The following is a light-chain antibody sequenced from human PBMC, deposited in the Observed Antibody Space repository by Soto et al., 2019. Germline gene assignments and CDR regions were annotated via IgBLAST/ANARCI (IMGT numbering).Light chain of an antibody. CDR1: QGIGDT. J-gene: IGKJ1*01. Sequence: EVVLTQSPATLSVSPGEGVTLSCRASQGIGDTLAWYQHKPGQTPRLLIHGASTRATGIPDRFSGSGSGTEFALTISSLQTEDCAVYYCQQRSNWLWTFGQGTKVDIK. CDR3: QQRSNWLWT. V-gene: IGKV3-15*01. CDR2: GAS.